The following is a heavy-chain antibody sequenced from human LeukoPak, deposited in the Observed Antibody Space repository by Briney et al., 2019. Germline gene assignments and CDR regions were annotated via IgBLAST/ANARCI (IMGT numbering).Heavy chain of an antibody. CDR1: GYTFTGYY. D-gene: IGHD2-2*01. V-gene: IGHV1-2*02. J-gene: IGHJ6*02. Sequence: GASVKVSCKASGYTFTGYYMHWMRQAPGQGLEWMGWINPNSGGTNYAQKFQGRVTMTRDTSISTAYMELSRLRSDDTAVYYCARALPYCSSTSCYLFYYGMDFWGQGTTVTVSS. CDR2: INPNSGGT. CDR3: ARALPYCSSTSCYLFYYGMDF.